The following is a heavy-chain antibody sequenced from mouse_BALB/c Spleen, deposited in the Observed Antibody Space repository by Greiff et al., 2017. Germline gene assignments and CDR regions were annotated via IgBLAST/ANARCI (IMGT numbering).Heavy chain of an antibody. V-gene: IGHV10-1*02. Sequence: EVKLVESGGGLVQPKGSLKLSCAASGFTFNTYAMNWVRQAPGKGLEWIARIRSKSNNYATYYADSVKDRFTISRDDSQSMLYLQMNNLKTEDTAMYYCVRHAPSIYYRYDAMDYWGQGTSVTVSS. D-gene: IGHD2-14*01. CDR2: IRSKSNNYAT. CDR1: GFTFNTYA. CDR3: VRHAPSIYYRYDAMDY. J-gene: IGHJ4*01.